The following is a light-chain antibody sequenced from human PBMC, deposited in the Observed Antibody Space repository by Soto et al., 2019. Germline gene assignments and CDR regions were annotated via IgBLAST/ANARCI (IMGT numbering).Light chain of an antibody. Sequence: VMTRSPATLSLYPGARATLSCMASHSVTNYLAWYQQKPGQAPRLLIYDASNRATGIPARFSGSGSGTDFTLTISSLEPEDFAVYYCQQRSNWPSTSGQGTRLEIK. V-gene: IGKV3-11*01. CDR2: DAS. J-gene: IGKJ5*01. CDR3: QQRSNWPST. CDR1: HSVTNY.